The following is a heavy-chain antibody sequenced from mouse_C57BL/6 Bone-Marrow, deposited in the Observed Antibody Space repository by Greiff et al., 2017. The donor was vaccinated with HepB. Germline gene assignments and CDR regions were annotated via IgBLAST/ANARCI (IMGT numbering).Heavy chain of an antibody. V-gene: IGHV1-82*01. D-gene: IGHD1-1*01. Sequence: VKLQESGPELVKPGASVKISCKASGYAFSSSWMNWVKQRPGKGLEWIGRIYPGDGDTNYNGKFKGKATLTADKSSSTAYMQLSSLTSEDSAVYFCARNSLYGSSRAWFAYWGQGTLVTVSA. J-gene: IGHJ3*01. CDR2: IYPGDGDT. CDR1: GYAFSSSW. CDR3: ARNSLYGSSRAWFAY.